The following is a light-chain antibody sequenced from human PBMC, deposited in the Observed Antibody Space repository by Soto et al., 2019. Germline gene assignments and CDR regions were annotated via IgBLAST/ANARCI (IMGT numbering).Light chain of an antibody. J-gene: IGKJ2*01. V-gene: IGKV2-28*01. Sequence: DIVMTQSPLSLPVTPGEPASISCRSSQSLLYSNGYNYLDWYLQKPGQSPQLLIYLGSSRASGVPDRISGRGSGKDFTLKISRVAAEDVGVYYCVQALQTPYTFGQGTKLEIK. CDR3: VQALQTPYT. CDR1: QSLLYSNGYNY. CDR2: LGS.